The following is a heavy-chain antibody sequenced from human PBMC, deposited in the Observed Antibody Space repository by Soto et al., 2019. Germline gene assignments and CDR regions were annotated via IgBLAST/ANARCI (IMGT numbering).Heavy chain of an antibody. CDR2: INAGNGNT. D-gene: IGHD3-10*01. CDR3: ARGPGGPDGPGEY. CDR1: GYTFTSYA. Sequence: QVQLVQSGAEVKKPGASVKVSCKASGYTFTSYAMHWVRQAPGQRLEWMGWINAGNGNTKYSQKFQGRVTITRDTSASTAYMERSSMRSEDTAVYYCARGPGGPDGPGEYWGQGTLVTVSS. J-gene: IGHJ4*02. V-gene: IGHV1-3*01.